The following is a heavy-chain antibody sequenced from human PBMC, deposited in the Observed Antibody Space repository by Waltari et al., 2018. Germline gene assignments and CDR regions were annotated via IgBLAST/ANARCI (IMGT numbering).Heavy chain of an antibody. CDR3: VRAPLKDYDYDRSLYPRSDPFDI. CDR2: IIVLLRRP. V-gene: IGHV1-69*01. J-gene: IGHJ3*02. Sequence: QAQLVQSGTEVKKPGSSVKVSCQALGGSFSSYAFSWVRQAPGQGPEWMGGIIVLLRRPNYAQTVQGRVTITADDSTSTVYLEMRSLRSEDTAVYYCVRAPLKDYDYDRSLYPRSDPFDIWGQGTRVYVSS. D-gene: IGHD3-22*01. CDR1: GGSFSSYA.